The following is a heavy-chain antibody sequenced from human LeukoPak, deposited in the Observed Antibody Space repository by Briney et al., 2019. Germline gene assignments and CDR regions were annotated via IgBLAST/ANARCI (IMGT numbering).Heavy chain of an antibody. CDR1: GYSFTSYW. CDR2: IYPGDSDT. D-gene: IGHD2-8*01. CDR3: ARRYCTNGVCFSGAFDI. Sequence: PGESLKISCKGSGYSFTSYWIGWVRQMPGKGLEWMGIIYPGDSDTRYSPSFQGQVTISAVKSISTAYLQWSSLKASDTAMYYCARRYCTNGVCFSGAFDIWGQGTMVTVSS. J-gene: IGHJ3*02. V-gene: IGHV5-51*01.